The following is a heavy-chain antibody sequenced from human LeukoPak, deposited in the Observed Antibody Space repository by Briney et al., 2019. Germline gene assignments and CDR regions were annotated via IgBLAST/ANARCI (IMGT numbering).Heavy chain of an antibody. J-gene: IGHJ4*02. CDR1: GFTFSSYS. D-gene: IGHD3-10*01. CDR3: ARDKPMVRGVILDY. Sequence: GGSLRLSCAASGFTFSSYSMNWVRRAPGKGLEGFSSISSSSSYIYYADSVKGRFTISRDNAKNSLYLQMNSLRAEDTAVYYCARDKPMVRGVILDYWGQGTLVTVSS. V-gene: IGHV3-21*01. CDR2: ISSSSSYI.